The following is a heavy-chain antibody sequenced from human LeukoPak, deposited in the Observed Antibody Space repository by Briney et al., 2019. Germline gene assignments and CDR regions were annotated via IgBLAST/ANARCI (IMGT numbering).Heavy chain of an antibody. V-gene: IGHV4-59*01. D-gene: IGHD5-24*01. CDR3: ARDGGLQSHFDY. CDR2: IYYNGNS. J-gene: IGHJ4*02. CDR1: TDSFNAYY. Sequence: SETLSLRCSVFTDSFNAYYWNWVRQPPGKGLEWIGYIYYNGNSNYNPSLKSRVTISVDTSKNELSLKLNSVTAADTAIYFCARDGGLQSHFDYWGQGTLVTVSS.